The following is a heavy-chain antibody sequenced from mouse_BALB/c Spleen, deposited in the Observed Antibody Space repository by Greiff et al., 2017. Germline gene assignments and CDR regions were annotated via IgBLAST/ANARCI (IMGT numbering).Heavy chain of an antibody. Sequence: VQLQQPGAELVKPGASVKLSCKASGYTFTSYWMHWVKQRPGQGLEWIGEINPSNGRTNYNEKFKSKATLTVDKSSSTAYMQLSSLTSEDSAVYYCARLYDAYAMDYWGQGTSVTVSS. V-gene: IGHV1S81*02. CDR2: INPSNGRT. J-gene: IGHJ4*01. CDR3: ARLYDAYAMDY. D-gene: IGHD2-14*01. CDR1: GYTFTSYW.